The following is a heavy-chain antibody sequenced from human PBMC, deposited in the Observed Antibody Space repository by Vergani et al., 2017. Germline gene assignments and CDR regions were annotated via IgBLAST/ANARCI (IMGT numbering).Heavy chain of an antibody. CDR2: IRRKAYGGTT. V-gene: IGHV3-49*04. J-gene: IGHJ4*02. CDR1: GFTFGDYA. D-gene: IGHD3-22*01. Sequence: EVQLVESGGGLVQPGRSLRLSCTASGFTFGDYAMSWVRPAPGKGLEWVGFIRRKAYGGTTEYAASVKGRFTSSRDDSKSIAYLQMNSLKTEDTAVYYCTRERGDYDSSGYKYYFDYWGQGTLVTVSS. CDR3: TRERGDYDSSGYKYYFDY.